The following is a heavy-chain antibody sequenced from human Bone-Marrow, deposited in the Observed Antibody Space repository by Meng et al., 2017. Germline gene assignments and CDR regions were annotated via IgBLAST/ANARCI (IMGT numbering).Heavy chain of an antibody. CDR2: ISYDGSNK. V-gene: IGHV3-30*07. D-gene: IGHD3-16*01. CDR1: GFTFSSYA. CDR3: ARIPVKEREITTFGY. Sequence: GESLKISCAASGFTFSSYAMHWVRQAPGKGLEWVAVISYDGSNKYYADSVKGRFTISRDNAKNSLFLQMSSPRAEDTALYYCARIPVKEREITTFGYWGQGTLVTVSS. J-gene: IGHJ4*02.